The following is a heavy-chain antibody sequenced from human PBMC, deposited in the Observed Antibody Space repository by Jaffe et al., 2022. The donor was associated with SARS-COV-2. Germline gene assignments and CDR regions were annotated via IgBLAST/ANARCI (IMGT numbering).Heavy chain of an antibody. J-gene: IGHJ3*02. CDR3: VKSGYSGYVSLPDAFDI. D-gene: IGHD5-12*01. CDR2: ISSSGSTI. V-gene: IGHV3-48*03. Sequence: EVQLVESGGGLVQPGGSLRLSCAASGFTFSSYEMNWVRQAPGKGLEWVSYISSSGSTIYYADSVKGRFTISRDNAKNSLYLQMNSLRAEDTAVYYCVKSGYSGYVSLPDAFDIWGQGTMVTVSS. CDR1: GFTFSSYE.